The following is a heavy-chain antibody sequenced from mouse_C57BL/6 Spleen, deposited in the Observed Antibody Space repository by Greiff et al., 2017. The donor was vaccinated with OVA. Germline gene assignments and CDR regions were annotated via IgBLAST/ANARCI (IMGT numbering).Heavy chain of an antibody. CDR3: ARDYSNYGGAMDY. D-gene: IGHD2-5*01. Sequence: VKVVESGPGLVQPSQSLSITCTASGFSLTSYGVHWVRQSPGKGLEWLGVIWSGGSTDYNAAFISRLSISKDNSKSQVFFKMNSLQADDTAIYYCARDYSNYGGAMDYWGQGTSVTVSS. CDR2: IWSGGST. V-gene: IGHV2-2*01. J-gene: IGHJ4*01. CDR1: GFSLTSYG.